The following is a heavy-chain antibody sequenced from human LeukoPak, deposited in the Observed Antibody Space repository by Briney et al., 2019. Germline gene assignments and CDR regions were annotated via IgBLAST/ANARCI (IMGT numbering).Heavy chain of an antibody. Sequence: SETLSLTCAVSGGSISSGGYSWSWIRQPPGKGLEWIGYIYHSGSTYYNPFLKSRVTISVDRSKNQFSLKLSSVTAADTAVYYCARDAGDYYFDYWGQGTLVTVSS. J-gene: IGHJ4*02. V-gene: IGHV4-30-2*01. CDR3: ARDAGDYYFDY. D-gene: IGHD7-27*01. CDR2: IYHSGST. CDR1: GGSISSGGYS.